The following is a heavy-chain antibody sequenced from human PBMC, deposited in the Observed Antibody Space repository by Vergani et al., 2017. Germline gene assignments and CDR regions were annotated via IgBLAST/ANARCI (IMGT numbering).Heavy chain of an antibody. Sequence: QVQLQESGPGLVKPSETLSLTCTVSGGSVSSGSYYWSWIRQPAGKGLEWIGYIYYSGSTNYNPSLKSRVTISVDTSKNQFSLKLSSVTAADTAVYYCATLGGLRYFDWLASPPLDWYFDLWGRGTLVTVSS. CDR1: GGSVSSGSYY. J-gene: IGHJ2*01. CDR2: IYYSGST. V-gene: IGHV4-61*10. D-gene: IGHD3-9*01. CDR3: ATLGGLRYFDWLASPPLDWYFDL.